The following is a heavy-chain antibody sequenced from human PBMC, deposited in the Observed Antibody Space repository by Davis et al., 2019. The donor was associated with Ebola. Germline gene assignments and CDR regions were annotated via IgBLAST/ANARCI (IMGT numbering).Heavy chain of an antibody. CDR2: ITWNSGSI. J-gene: IGHJ3*01. Sequence: PGGSLRLSCAASGFTFDDYAMHWVRQPPGKGLEWVSGITWNSGSIGYADSVKGRFTISRDNAKNSLYLQMNSLLAEDTAVYYCARSRDYALDVWGQGTMVTVSS. CDR3: ARSRDYALDV. V-gene: IGHV3-9*01. D-gene: IGHD2-2*01. CDR1: GFTFDDYA.